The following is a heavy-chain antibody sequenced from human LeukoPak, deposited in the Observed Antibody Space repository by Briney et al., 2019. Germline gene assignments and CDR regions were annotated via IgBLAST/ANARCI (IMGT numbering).Heavy chain of an antibody. V-gene: IGHV3-9*01. J-gene: IGHJ4*02. Sequence: PGRSLRLSCAASGFTFDDYAMHWVRQTPGKGLEWVSHISWNSATIEYADSVKGRFTISRDNAKNSLYLQMNSLRAEDTAVYYCARSSTTYYYDSSSHYWGQGTLVTVSS. CDR1: GFTFDDYA. CDR2: ISWNSATI. D-gene: IGHD3-22*01. CDR3: ARSSTTYYYDSSSHY.